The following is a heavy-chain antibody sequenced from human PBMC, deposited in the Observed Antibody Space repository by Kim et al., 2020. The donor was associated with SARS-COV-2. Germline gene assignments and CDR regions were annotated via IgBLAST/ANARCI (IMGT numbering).Heavy chain of an antibody. V-gene: IGHV4-59*01. D-gene: IGHD3-10*01. Sequence: YDASIKSRVTISVDTSKNQCSLELSSVTAADTALYYCARTSGSGSRYFDYWGQGALVTVSS. CDR3: ARTSGSGSRYFDY. J-gene: IGHJ4*02.